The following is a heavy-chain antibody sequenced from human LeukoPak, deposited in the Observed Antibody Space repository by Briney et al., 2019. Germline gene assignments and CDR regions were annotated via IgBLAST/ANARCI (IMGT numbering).Heavy chain of an antibody. CDR2: INHSGST. D-gene: IGHD2-2*01. Sequence: SETLSLTCAVYGGSFSGYYWSWIRQPPGKGLEWIGEINHSGSTNYNPSLKSRVTISVDTSKNQSSLKLSSVTAADTAVYYCARGPWYCSSTSCLNWYFDLWGRGTPVTVSS. J-gene: IGHJ2*01. CDR3: ARGPWYCSSTSCLNWYFDL. V-gene: IGHV4-34*01. CDR1: GGSFSGYY.